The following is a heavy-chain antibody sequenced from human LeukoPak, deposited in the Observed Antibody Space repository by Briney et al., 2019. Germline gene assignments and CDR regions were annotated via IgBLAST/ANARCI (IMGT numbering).Heavy chain of an antibody. J-gene: IGHJ4*02. D-gene: IGHD3-16*01. CDR1: GFTFSSYA. Sequence: GGSLRLSCAASGFTFSSYAMSWVRQAPGKGLEWVSAISGSGGSTYYADSVKGRFTISRDNSKNTLYLQMNSLRAEDTAVYYCAKGSSPWGGGYFGYWAREPWSPSPQ. V-gene: IGHV3-23*01. CDR2: ISGSGGST. CDR3: AKGSSPWGGGYFGY.